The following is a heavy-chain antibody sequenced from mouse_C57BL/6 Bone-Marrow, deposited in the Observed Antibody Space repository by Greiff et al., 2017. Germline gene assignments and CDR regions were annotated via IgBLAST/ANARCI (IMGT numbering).Heavy chain of an antibody. Sequence: QVQLQQPGAELVKPGASVKLSCKASGYTFTSYWMQWVKQRPGQGLEWIGEIDPSDSYTNYNQKFKGQATLTVDTSSSTAYMQLSSLTSEDSAVYYCARSYGSVMDYWGQGTSVTGSS. CDR1: GYTFTSYW. J-gene: IGHJ4*01. CDR2: IDPSDSYT. V-gene: IGHV1-50*01. CDR3: ARSYGSVMDY. D-gene: IGHD1-1*01.